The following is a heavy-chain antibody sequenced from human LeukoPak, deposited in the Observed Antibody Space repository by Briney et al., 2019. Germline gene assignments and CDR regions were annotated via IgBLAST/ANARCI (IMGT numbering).Heavy chain of an antibody. D-gene: IGHD3-16*01. V-gene: IGHV1-46*03. CDR2: INPSDGTT. Sequence: ASVKVSCKASGYIFTSYYMHWVRQAPGQGLEWLGVINPSDGTTHPAQRFQTRITMSADTSTSTAYMELRSLKSEDTAIYFCVREYHGGYFDFWGQGTLVTVSS. J-gene: IGHJ4*02. CDR3: VREYHGGYFDF. CDR1: GYIFTSYY.